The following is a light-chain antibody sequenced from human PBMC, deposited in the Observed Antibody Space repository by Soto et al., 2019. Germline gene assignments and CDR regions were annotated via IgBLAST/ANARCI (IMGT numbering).Light chain of an antibody. CDR2: NNN. J-gene: IGLJ7*01. CDR1: SSNIGSNT. Sequence: QSVLTQPPSASGTPGQRVTISCSGTSSNIGSNTVNWYQQFPGRAPKLLIYSNNNNRPSGDPARFFGFKSGTSASLAISGLQSEDESVYYCAAWDDNLNGPVFGGGTQLTVL. V-gene: IGLV1-44*01. CDR3: AAWDDNLNGPV.